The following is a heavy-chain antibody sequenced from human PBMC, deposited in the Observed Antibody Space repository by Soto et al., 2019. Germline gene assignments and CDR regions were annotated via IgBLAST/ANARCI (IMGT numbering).Heavy chain of an antibody. Sequence: GGSLRLSCAASGFTFSSYAMHWVRQAPGKGLEWVAVISYDGSNKYYADSVKGRFTISRDNSKNTLYLQMNSLRAEDTAVYYCARALITMVRGVINWFDPWGQGTLVTVSS. V-gene: IGHV3-30-3*01. D-gene: IGHD3-10*01. J-gene: IGHJ5*02. CDR1: GFTFSSYA. CDR2: ISYDGSNK. CDR3: ARALITMVRGVINWFDP.